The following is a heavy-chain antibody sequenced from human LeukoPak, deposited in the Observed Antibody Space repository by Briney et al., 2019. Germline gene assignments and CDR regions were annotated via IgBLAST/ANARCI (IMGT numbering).Heavy chain of an antibody. CDR3: ARNYYDSSVYPTYSFDY. Sequence: SETLSLTCTVSGGAIRSSYYYWGWIRQTPGKGLEWIGSIYYSGSTYYNPSLKSRVTISVDTSKNQFSLKLSSVTAADTAVYYCARNYYDSSVYPTYSFDYWGQGTLVTVSS. V-gene: IGHV4-39*01. J-gene: IGHJ4*02. D-gene: IGHD3-22*01. CDR2: IYYSGST. CDR1: GGAIRSSYYY.